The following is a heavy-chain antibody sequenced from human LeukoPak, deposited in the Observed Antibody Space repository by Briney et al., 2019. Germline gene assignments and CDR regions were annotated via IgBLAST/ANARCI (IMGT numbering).Heavy chain of an antibody. CDR2: IFYSGST. D-gene: IGHD1-1*01. J-gene: IGHJ4*02. CDR3: ARDHGNWNDVLVPQHYFDY. V-gene: IGHV4-39*07. CDR1: GGSISTSNYY. Sequence: SETLSLTCTVSGGSISTSNYYWGWIRQPPGKGLEWIGNIFYSGSTYYGPSLKSRLTISLDTSRNQFSLKLSSVTAADTAVYYCARDHGNWNDVLVPQHYFDYWGQGTLVTVSS.